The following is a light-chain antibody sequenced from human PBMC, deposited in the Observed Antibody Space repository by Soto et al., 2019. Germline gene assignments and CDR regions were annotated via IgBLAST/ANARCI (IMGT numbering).Light chain of an antibody. J-gene: IGLJ2*01. CDR3: CSHSSSITWI. CDR2: EVA. V-gene: IGLV2-14*03. CDR1: SSDVGGYNF. Sequence: QSVLTQTASVSGSPGQSITMSCTGTSSDVGGYNFVSWYQQHPGKAPKLIVHEVANRLSGVSGRFSGSKSGNTAFLTISGLQAADEAVYYCCSHSSSITWIFGGGTKLTVL.